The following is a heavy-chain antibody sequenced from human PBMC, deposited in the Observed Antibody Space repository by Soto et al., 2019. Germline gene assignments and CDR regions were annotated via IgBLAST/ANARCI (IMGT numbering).Heavy chain of an antibody. CDR3: ANSIGGMVRGVIYGMDV. CDR1: GFTFSSYA. J-gene: IGHJ6*02. D-gene: IGHD3-10*01. V-gene: IGHV3-23*01. Sequence: GGSLRLSCAASGFTFSSYAMSWVRQAPGKGLEWVSAISGSGGSTYYADSVKGRFTISRDNSKNTLYLQTNSLRAEDTAVYYCANSIGGMVRGVIYGMDVWGQGTTVTVSS. CDR2: ISGSGGST.